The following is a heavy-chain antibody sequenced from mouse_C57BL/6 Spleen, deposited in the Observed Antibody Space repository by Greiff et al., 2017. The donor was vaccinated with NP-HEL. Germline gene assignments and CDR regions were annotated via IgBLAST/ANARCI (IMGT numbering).Heavy chain of an antibody. Sequence: DVMLVESGGGLVKPGGSLKLSCAASGFTFSSYTMSWVRQTPEKRLEWVATISGGGGNTYYPDSVKGRFTISRDNAKNTLYLQMSSPRSEDTALYYCARRGTTVVAPFDYWGQGTTLTVSS. D-gene: IGHD1-1*01. CDR1: GFTFSSYT. J-gene: IGHJ2*01. CDR3: ARRGTTVVAPFDY. V-gene: IGHV5-9*01. CDR2: ISGGGGNT.